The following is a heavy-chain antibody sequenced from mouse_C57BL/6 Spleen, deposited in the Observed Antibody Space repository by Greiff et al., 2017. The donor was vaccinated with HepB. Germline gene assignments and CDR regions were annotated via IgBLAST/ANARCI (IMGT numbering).Heavy chain of an antibody. CDR2: IYPGDGDT. V-gene: IGHV1-80*01. D-gene: IGHD1-1*01. CDR3: ARTLVEYYGSSPYYFDY. CDR1: GYAFSSYW. J-gene: IGHJ2*01. Sequence: VQLQQSGAELVKPGASVKISCKASGYAFSSYWMNWVKQRPGKGLEWIGQIYPGDGDTNYNGKFKGKATLTADKSSSTAYMQLSSLTSEDSAVYFCARTLVEYYGSSPYYFDYWGQGTTLTVSS.